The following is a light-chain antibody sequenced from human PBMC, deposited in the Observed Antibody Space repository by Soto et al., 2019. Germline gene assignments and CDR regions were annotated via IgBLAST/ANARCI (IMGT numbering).Light chain of an antibody. J-gene: IGKJ3*01. CDR2: DAS. CDR3: QQFNTYPFT. Sequence: AIQLTQSPSSLSASVGDRVTITCRASHGISSTLAWYQQKPGKPPKLLIYDASSLDSGVLSRFSGSGSGIDFTLTISSLQPEDFENYYCQQFNTYPFTFGAGTNVDIK. CDR1: HGISST. V-gene: IGKV1-13*02.